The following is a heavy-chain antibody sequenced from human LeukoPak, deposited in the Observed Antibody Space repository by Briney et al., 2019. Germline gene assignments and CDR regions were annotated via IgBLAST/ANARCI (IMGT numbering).Heavy chain of an antibody. CDR2: ISAYNGNT. V-gene: IGHV1-18*01. J-gene: IGHJ4*02. CDR3: ARDPGLLWFGELSQYYFDY. Sequence: ASVKVSCKASGCTFTSYGISWVRQAPGQGLEWMGWISAYNGNTNYAQKLQGRVTMTTDTSTSTAYMELRSLRSDDTAVYYYARDPGLLWFGELSQYYFDYWGQGTLVTVSS. CDR1: GCTFTSYG. D-gene: IGHD3-10*01.